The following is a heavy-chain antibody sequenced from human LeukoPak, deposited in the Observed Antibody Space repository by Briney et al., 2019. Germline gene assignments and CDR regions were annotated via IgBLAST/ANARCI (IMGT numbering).Heavy chain of an antibody. CDR3: AKGRGYSSSWYLDY. Sequence: GGSLRLSCAASGFTFSSYWMHWVRHAPGKGLEGVSGISGSGDNTYYADSVKGRFTISRDNSKNTLYLQMNSLRAEDTALYYCAKGRGYSSSWYLDYWGQGTLVTVSS. D-gene: IGHD6-13*01. CDR1: GFTFSSYW. J-gene: IGHJ4*02. CDR2: ISGSGDNT. V-gene: IGHV3-23*01.